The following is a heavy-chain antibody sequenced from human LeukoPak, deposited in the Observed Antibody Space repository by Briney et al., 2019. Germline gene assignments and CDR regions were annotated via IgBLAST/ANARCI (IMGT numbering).Heavy chain of an antibody. CDR3: ARRRVTTYGWFDP. Sequence: SGTLSLTCAVSGGSIISSNWWSWVRQAPGRGLQWIGEIWHSGNTNYNPSLKSRVTMSVDKSKNQFSLKLYSVTAADTAVYYCARRRVTTYGWFDPWGQGTLVTVSS. D-gene: IGHD4-11*01. V-gene: IGHV4-4*02. J-gene: IGHJ5*02. CDR2: IWHSGNT. CDR1: GGSIISSNW.